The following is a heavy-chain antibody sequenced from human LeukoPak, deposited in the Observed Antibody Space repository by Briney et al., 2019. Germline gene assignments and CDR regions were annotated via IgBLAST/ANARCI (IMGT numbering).Heavy chain of an antibody. Sequence: SETLSLTCSVSGDSISSSSYYWGWIRQPPGKGLEWIGSMYYSENAYYNPSLKSRVTVSGDTSKNQFSLKLTSVTAADTAVYYCMRGGSGSDSDYWGQGTLVTVSS. CDR1: GDSISSSSYY. J-gene: IGHJ4*02. V-gene: IGHV4-39*07. CDR3: MRGGSGSDSDY. CDR2: MYYSENA. D-gene: IGHD5-12*01.